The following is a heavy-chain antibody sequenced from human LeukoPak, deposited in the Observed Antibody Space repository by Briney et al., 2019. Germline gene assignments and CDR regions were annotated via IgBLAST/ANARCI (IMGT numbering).Heavy chain of an antibody. Sequence: PSQTLSLTCTVSGGSISSGSYYWSWIRQPAGKGLEWIGRIYTSGSTNYNPSLKSRVTISVDTSKNQFSLKLSSVTAADTAVYYCARTSSSSGLYFDYWGQGTLVTVSS. CDR1: GGSISSGSYY. J-gene: IGHJ4*02. CDR3: ARTSSSSGLYFDY. CDR2: IYTSGST. D-gene: IGHD6-6*01. V-gene: IGHV4-61*02.